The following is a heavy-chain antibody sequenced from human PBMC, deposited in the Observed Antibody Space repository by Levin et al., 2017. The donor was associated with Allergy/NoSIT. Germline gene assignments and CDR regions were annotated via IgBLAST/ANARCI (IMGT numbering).Heavy chain of an antibody. D-gene: IGHD3-10*01. J-gene: IGHJ6*02. CDR1: GGTFSSYT. CDR3: ARELERELLWFGELSPLDV. Sequence: SVKVSCKASGGTFSSYTISWVRQAPGQGLEWMGRIIPILGIANYAQKFQGRVTITADKSTSTAYMELSSLRSEDTAVYYCARELERELLWFGELSPLDVWGQGTTVTVSS. CDR2: IIPILGIA. V-gene: IGHV1-69*04.